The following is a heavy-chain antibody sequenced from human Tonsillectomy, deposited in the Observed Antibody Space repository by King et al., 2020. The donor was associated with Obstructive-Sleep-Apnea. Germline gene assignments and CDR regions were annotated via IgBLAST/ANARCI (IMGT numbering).Heavy chain of an antibody. D-gene: IGHD3-16*02. CDR2: IFSNDEK. V-gene: IGHV2-26*01. J-gene: IGHJ4*02. CDR3: ARIRHDYVWGSFRHLFDY. Sequence: TLQESGPVLVKPTETLTLTCTVSGFSLSNARMGVSWIRQPPGKALEWLAHIFSNDEKSYSTSLKSRLTISKDTSKSQVVLTMTNMDPVDTATYSCARIRHDYVWGSFRHLFDYWGQGTLVTVSS. CDR1: GFSLSNARMG.